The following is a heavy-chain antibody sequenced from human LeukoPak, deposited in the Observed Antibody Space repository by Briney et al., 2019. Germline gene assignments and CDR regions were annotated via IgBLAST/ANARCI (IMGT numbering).Heavy chain of an antibody. CDR1: GYTFTRYY. Sequence: ASVKVSCKASGYTFTRYYMHWVRQAPGQGLEWMGIINPSGGSTSYAQKFQGRVTMTRDTSTSTVYMELSSLTSEDTAMYYCARVNGHRYNDGWYGPFDYWGQGALVTVSS. J-gene: IGHJ4*02. V-gene: IGHV1-46*01. CDR2: INPSGGST. CDR3: ARVNGHRYNDGWYGPFDY. D-gene: IGHD6-19*01.